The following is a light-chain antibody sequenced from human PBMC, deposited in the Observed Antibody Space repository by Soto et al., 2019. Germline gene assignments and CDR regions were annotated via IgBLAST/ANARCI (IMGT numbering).Light chain of an antibody. V-gene: IGLV2-18*02. CDR2: EVS. Sequence: QSALTQPPSVSGSPGQSVTISCSGTSSDVGSYNRVSWYQQPPGTAPKLMFYEVSNRPSGVPDRFSGSKSGNTASLTISGLQAEDEADYYCSSFTSSSTYVFGTGTKVTVL. CDR1: SSDVGSYNR. CDR3: SSFTSSSTYV. J-gene: IGLJ1*01.